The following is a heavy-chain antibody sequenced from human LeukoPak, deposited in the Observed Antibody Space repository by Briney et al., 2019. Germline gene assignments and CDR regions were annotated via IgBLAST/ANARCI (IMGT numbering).Heavy chain of an antibody. J-gene: IGHJ5*02. CDR1: GGSFSSYY. CDR2: IYYYGST. CDR3: ARGNNWFDP. V-gene: IGHV4-59*01. Sequence: SETLSLTCAVYGGSFSSYYWTWIRQSPGKGLEWIGDIYYYGSTNYNPSLKSRVSMSVDTSKNQFSLNLRSVIAADTAVYYCARGNNWFDPWGQGTLVTVSS.